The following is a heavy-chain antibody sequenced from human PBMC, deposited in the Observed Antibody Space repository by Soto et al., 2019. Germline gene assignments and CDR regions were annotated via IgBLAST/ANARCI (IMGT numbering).Heavy chain of an antibody. Sequence: QITLKESGPTLVKPTQTLTLTCTFSGFSLSTSGVGMGWIRQPPGKALEWLALIYWNDDKRYSPSLKSRLTITKDTSKNQVVLTMTNMDPVDTATYYCAHLSYDSSGYFPPSYWYFDLWGRGTLVTVSS. CDR3: AHLSYDSSGYFPPSYWYFDL. D-gene: IGHD3-22*01. V-gene: IGHV2-5*01. J-gene: IGHJ2*01. CDR2: IYWNDDK. CDR1: GFSLSTSGVG.